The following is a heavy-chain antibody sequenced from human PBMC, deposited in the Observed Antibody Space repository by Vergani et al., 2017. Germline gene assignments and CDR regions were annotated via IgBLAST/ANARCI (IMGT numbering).Heavy chain of an antibody. CDR2: VYTSGMT. V-gene: IGHV4-61*02. D-gene: IGHD3-9*01. J-gene: IGHJ4*02. Sequence: QLQLQESGPGLVKPSETLSLTCTVSGGSINTGAYYWSWIRQPAGKGLEWIGRVYTSGMTNYNPSLKSRVTILVDRSKCQLSLKLTSVTAGDTAVYFCARRSGIVYDIFSGTQYFFDFWGQGTLVTVSS. CDR1: GGSINTGAYY. CDR3: ARRSGIVYDIFSGTQYFFDF.